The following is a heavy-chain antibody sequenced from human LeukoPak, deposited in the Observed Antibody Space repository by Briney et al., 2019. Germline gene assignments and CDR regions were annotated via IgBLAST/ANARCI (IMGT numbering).Heavy chain of an antibody. CDR3: ARDPYCGGGSCYYYYYYMDV. D-gene: IGHD2-15*01. J-gene: IGHJ6*03. CDR1: GYTFTSYY. Sequence: GASVKVSCKASGYTFTSYYMHWVRQAPGQGLEWMGIINPSGGSTSYAQKFQGRVTMTRDMSTSTVYMELSSLRSEDTAVYYCARDPYCGGGSCYYYYYYMDVWGKGTTVTVSS. V-gene: IGHV1-46*01. CDR2: INPSGGST.